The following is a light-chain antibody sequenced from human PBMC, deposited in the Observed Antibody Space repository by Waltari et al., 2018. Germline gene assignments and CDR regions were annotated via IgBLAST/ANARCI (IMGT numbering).Light chain of an antibody. J-gene: IGKJ1*01. CDR1: QNVNRN. V-gene: IGKV3-15*01. Sequence: EIVMTQSPDTLSVSPGDRATLSCRASQNVNRNLAWYQKKRGQAPRLLISCASARAAGIPPRFRVGGSGTEFTLPISSLQSEDFAVSYCQHYNNWPRTFGQGTKVEIK. CDR2: CAS. CDR3: QHYNNWPRT.